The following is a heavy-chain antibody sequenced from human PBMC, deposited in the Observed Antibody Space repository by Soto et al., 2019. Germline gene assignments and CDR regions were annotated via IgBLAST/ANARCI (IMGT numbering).Heavy chain of an antibody. Sequence: SVKVSCKASGGTFSSYAISWVRQAPGQGLEWMGGIIPIFGTANYAQKFQGRVTITADKSTGTACMELSSLRSEDTAVYYCASLLWFGDYYYGMDVWGQGTTVTVSS. J-gene: IGHJ6*02. CDR1: GGTFSSYA. CDR2: IIPIFGTA. CDR3: ASLLWFGDYYYGMDV. V-gene: IGHV1-69*06. D-gene: IGHD3-10*01.